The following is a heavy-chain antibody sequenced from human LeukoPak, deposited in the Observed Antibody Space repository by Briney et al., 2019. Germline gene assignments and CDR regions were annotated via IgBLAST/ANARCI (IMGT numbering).Heavy chain of an antibody. CDR1: GGSFSGYY. Sequence: SETLSLTCAVYGGSFSGYYWSWIRQPPGKGLEWIGEINHSGSTNYTPSLKSRVTISVDTSKNQFSLKLSSVTAADTAVYYCASGLPYYYYYMDVWGKGTTVTVSS. CDR3: ASGLPYYYYYMDV. V-gene: IGHV4-34*01. J-gene: IGHJ6*03. CDR2: INHSGST. D-gene: IGHD5-18*01.